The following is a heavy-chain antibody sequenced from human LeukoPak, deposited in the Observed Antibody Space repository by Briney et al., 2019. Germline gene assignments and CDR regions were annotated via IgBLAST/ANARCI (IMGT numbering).Heavy chain of an antibody. CDR2: IYYSGST. V-gene: IGHV4-59*07. J-gene: IGHJ3*02. CDR3: ARREVTETDAFDI. Sequence: SDTLSLTCTVSVGCISSNYLSWIRQPPAKGLDWIGYIYYSGSTNYNPSLKSRVTISVDTSKNQFSLKLSSVTAADTAVYYCARREVTETDAFDIWGQGTMVTVSS. D-gene: IGHD4-23*01. CDR1: VGCISSNY.